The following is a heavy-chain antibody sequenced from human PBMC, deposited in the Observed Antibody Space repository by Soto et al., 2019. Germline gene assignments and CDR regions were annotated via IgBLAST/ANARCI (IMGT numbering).Heavy chain of an antibody. Sequence: EVQLVESGGGLVQPGGSLRLSCAASGFTFNSYSMNWVSQAPGKGLEWVSYISSSSSTIYYADSVKGRFTISRDNAKNSLYLQMNSLRDEDTAVYYCAGAGYYGSGILLWGQGTLVTVSS. J-gene: IGHJ4*02. CDR2: ISSSSSTI. CDR3: AGAGYYGSGILL. D-gene: IGHD3-10*01. CDR1: GFTFNSYS. V-gene: IGHV3-48*02.